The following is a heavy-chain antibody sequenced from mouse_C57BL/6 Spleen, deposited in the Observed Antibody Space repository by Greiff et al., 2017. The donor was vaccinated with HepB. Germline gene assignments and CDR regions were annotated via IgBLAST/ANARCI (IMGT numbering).Heavy chain of an antibody. Sequence: QVQLKQSGPELVKPGASVKISCKASGYAFSSSWMNWVKQRPGKGLEWIGRIYPGDGDTNYNGKFKGKATLTADKSSSTAYMQLSSLTSEDSAVYFCARSLYGYGMGAMDYWGQGTSVTVSS. CDR1: GYAFSSSW. D-gene: IGHD2-2*01. CDR2: IYPGDGDT. V-gene: IGHV1-82*01. J-gene: IGHJ4*01. CDR3: ARSLYGYGMGAMDY.